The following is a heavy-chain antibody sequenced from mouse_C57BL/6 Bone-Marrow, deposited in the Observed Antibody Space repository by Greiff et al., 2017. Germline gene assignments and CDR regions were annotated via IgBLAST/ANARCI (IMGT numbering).Heavy chain of an antibody. CDR1: GYTFTNYW. CDR2: IYPGGGYT. V-gene: IGHV1-63*01. Sequence: VKLQESGAELVRPGTSVKMSCKASGYTFTNYWIGWAKQRPGHGLEWIGDIYPGGGYTNYNEKFKGKATLTADKSSSTAYMQFSSLTSEDAAIYYCARRPDGDWYFDVWGTGTTVTVSS. CDR3: ARRPDGDWYFDV. J-gene: IGHJ1*03.